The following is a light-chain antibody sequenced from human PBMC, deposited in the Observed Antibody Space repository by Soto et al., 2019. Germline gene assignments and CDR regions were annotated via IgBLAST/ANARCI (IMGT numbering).Light chain of an antibody. CDR3: LLSYSGPWV. CDR1: TGAVASSHS. Sequence: QAVVTQEPSLTVSPGGTVTLTCGSSTGAVASSHSPYWFQQKPGQAPRTLIYDTTNKHSWTPARFSGSLLGGKAALTLSGAQPEDEADYYCLLSYSGPWVFGGGTKLTV. J-gene: IGLJ3*02. CDR2: DTT. V-gene: IGLV7-46*01.